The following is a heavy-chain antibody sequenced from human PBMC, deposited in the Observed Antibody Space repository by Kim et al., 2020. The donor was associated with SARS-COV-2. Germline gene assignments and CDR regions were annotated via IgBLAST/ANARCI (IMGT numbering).Heavy chain of an antibody. V-gene: IGHV3-15*05. J-gene: IGHJ3*02. CDR1: GVTFSDAW. Sequence: GGSLRLSCAASGVTFSDAWMTWVRQAPGKGLEWIGRIKRKIDGETTEYAAPVKGRFTISRDDSKNILWLQMNSLKTEDTAVYYCATDCAGSISCYDAYAMWGQGTTVIGSS. CDR3: ATDCAGSISCYDAYAM. D-gene: IGHD2-2*01. CDR2: IKRKIDGETT.